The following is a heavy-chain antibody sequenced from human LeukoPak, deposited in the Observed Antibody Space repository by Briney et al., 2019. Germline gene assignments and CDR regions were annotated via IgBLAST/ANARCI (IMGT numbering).Heavy chain of an antibody. Sequence: PSETLSLTCTVSGGSISSSSYCWGWIRQPPGKGLEWIGSIYYSGSTYYNPSLKSRVTISVDTSKNQFSLKLSSVTAADTAVYYCARHVYDILTGYSDYWGQGTLVTVSS. CDR1: GGSISSSSYC. J-gene: IGHJ4*02. D-gene: IGHD3-9*01. CDR2: IYYSGST. CDR3: ARHVYDILTGYSDY. V-gene: IGHV4-39*01.